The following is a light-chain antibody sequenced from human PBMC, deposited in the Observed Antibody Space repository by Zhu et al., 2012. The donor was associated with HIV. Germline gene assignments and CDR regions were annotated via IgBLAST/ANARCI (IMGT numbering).Light chain of an antibody. V-gene: IGKV3-20*01. CDR2: ATS. CDR3: QQYDDSTLT. Sequence: EVVLTQSPGTLSLSPGESATLSCRASQSVSSSYLAWYQQKPGQAPRLLIYATSTRATGIPHRFTLIISGLEPEDFAIYYCQQYDDSTLTFGGGTRVEIK. J-gene: IGKJ4*01. CDR1: QSVSSSY.